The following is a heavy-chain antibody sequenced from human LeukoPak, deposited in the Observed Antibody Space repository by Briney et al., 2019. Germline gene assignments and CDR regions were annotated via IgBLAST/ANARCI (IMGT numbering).Heavy chain of an antibody. CDR1: GGSIRSTSYY. CDR3: ARAWGDYFYYMNV. CDR2: IYYTGGT. V-gene: IGHV4-39*07. Sequence: SETLSLTCTVSGGSIRSTSYYWGWIRQPPGKGLEWIGSIYYTGGTGYSPSLKSRVTISVDTSKNQFSLKLSSVTAADTAVYYCARAWGDYFYYMNVWGKGTTVTVSS. D-gene: IGHD7-27*01. J-gene: IGHJ6*03.